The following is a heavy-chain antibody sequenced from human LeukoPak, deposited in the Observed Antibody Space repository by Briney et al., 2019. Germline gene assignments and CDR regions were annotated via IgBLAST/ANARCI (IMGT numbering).Heavy chain of an antibody. CDR2: ISSSSSYI. D-gene: IGHD2-15*01. Sequence: GGSLRLSCAASGFTFSSYSMNWVRQAPGKGLEWVSSISSSSSYIYYADSVKGRFTISRDNAKNSLYLQMTSLRAEDTAVYYCARDSVGDDAFDIWGQGTMVTVSS. CDR1: GFTFSSYS. V-gene: IGHV3-21*01. CDR3: ARDSVGDDAFDI. J-gene: IGHJ3*02.